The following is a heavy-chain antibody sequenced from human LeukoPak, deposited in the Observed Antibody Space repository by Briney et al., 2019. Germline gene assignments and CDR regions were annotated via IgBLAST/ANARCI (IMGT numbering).Heavy chain of an antibody. J-gene: IGHJ4*02. CDR2: IRYDGSNK. D-gene: IGHD3-10*01. V-gene: IGHV3-30*02. CDR1: GFTFSSYS. Sequence: PGGSLRLSCAASGFTFSSYSMNWVRQAPGKGLEWVAFIRYDGSNKYYADSVKGRFTISRDNSKNTLYLQMNSLRAEDTAVYYCANLGSGVRGVISSCWGQGTLVTVSS. CDR3: ANLGSGVRGVISSC.